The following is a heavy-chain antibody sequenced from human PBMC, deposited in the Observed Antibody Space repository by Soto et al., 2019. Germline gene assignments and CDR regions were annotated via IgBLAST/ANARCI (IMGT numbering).Heavy chain of an antibody. CDR2: IYSGGST. J-gene: IGHJ4*02. Sequence: GGSLRLSCAASGFTVSSNYMSWVRQAPGKGLEWVSVIYSGGSTYYADSVKGRFTISRHNSKNTLYLQMNSLRAEDTAVYYCASVTMVRGVMMEDDYWGQGTLVTVSS. CDR3: ASVTMVRGVMMEDDY. CDR1: GFTVSSNY. D-gene: IGHD3-10*01. V-gene: IGHV3-53*04.